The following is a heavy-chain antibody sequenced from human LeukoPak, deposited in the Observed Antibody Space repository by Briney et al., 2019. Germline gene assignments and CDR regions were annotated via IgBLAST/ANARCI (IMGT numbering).Heavy chain of an antibody. CDR3: ARDEAGESRTSPVVRGVTFDY. V-gene: IGHV3-9*01. Sequence: GGSLRLSCAASGFTFDDYAMHWVRQAPGKGLEWVSGISWNSGSIGYADSVKGRFTISRDNAKNSLYLQMNSLRAEDTALYYCARDEAGESRTSPVVRGVTFDYWGQGTLVTVPS. CDR1: GFTFDDYA. J-gene: IGHJ4*02. D-gene: IGHD3-10*01. CDR2: ISWNSGSI.